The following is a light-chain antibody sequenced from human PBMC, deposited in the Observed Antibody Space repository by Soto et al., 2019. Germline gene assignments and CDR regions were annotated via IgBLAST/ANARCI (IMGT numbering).Light chain of an antibody. J-gene: IGLJ1*01. V-gene: IGLV2-11*01. Sequence: QSALTQPRSVSGSPGQSVTISCTGTSSDVGGYNYVSWYQQHPGKAPKLMIYDVSKRPSGVPDRFSGFKSGNTASLTISGLQAEDEADYSCCSHAGTHIDVFGTGTKLTVL. CDR2: DVS. CDR3: CSHAGTHIDV. CDR1: SSDVGGYNY.